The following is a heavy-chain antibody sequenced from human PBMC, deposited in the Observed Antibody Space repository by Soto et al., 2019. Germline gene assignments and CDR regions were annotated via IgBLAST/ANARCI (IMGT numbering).Heavy chain of an antibody. CDR2: IRKKAYSYTT. J-gene: IGHJ4*02. Sequence: EVQLVESGGGLVQPGGSLRLSCSASGFTFSDHYMDWVRQAPGKGLEWVGRIRKKAYSYTTEYAASVKDRFTISRDVSRSSVYLQRNSRKIEDTAVNYCTPSWGDPRYFANGGQGTLVTVSS. D-gene: IGHD3-10*01. V-gene: IGHV3-72*01. CDR3: TPSWGDPRYFAN. CDR1: GFTFSDHY.